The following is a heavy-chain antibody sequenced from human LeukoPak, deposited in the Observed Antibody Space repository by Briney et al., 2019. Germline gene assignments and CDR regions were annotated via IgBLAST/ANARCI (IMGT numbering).Heavy chain of an antibody. CDR3: AKDWPDQDGDYGLH. CDR1: GFTFSNYW. V-gene: IGHV3-7*01. CDR2: IKEDGSEK. D-gene: IGHD4-17*01. J-gene: IGHJ4*02. Sequence: PGGSLRLSCAASGFTFSNYWMSRVRQAPGKGLEWVANIKEDGSEKQYVDSVKGRFTISRDNAKNSLYLQVDRLRAEDTAVYYCAKDWPDQDGDYGLHWGQGTLVTVSS.